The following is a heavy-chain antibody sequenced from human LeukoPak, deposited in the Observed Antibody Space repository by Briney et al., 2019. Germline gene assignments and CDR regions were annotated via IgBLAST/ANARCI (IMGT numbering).Heavy chain of an antibody. D-gene: IGHD6-6*01. J-gene: IGHJ4*02. CDR1: GFTFTSYS. CDR2: INAGNGNT. V-gene: IGHV1-3*01. Sequence: ASVKVSCKASGFTFTSYSMHWVRQAPGQSLEWMGRINAGNGNTKYSQKFQGRVTITRDTSASTAYMELSSLRSEDTAVYYCAREHFSSSYHDYWGQGTLVTVSS. CDR3: AREHFSSSYHDY.